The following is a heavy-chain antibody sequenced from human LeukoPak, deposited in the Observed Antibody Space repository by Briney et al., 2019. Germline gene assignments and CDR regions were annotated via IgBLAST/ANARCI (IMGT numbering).Heavy chain of an antibody. Sequence: PGGSLRLSCAASGFTFSSYWMSWVRQAPGRGLEWVANIKQDGSEKYYVDSVKGRFTISRDNAKNSLYLQMNSLRAEDTAVYYCASQWLVPSFAYYWGQGTLVTVSS. V-gene: IGHV3-7*01. CDR2: IKQDGSEK. D-gene: IGHD6-19*01. CDR1: GFTFSSYW. J-gene: IGHJ4*02. CDR3: ASQWLVPSFAYY.